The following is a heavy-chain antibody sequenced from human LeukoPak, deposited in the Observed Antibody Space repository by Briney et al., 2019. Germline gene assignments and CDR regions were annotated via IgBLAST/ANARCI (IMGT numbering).Heavy chain of an antibody. J-gene: IGHJ6*02. D-gene: IGHD3-10*01. CDR2: INHSGGT. Sequence: SETLSLTCAVYGASFSDYWWNWFRQPPGKGLEWIGEINHSGGTNYNPSLKSRVTISVDTSKNQFSLKVSSVTAADTAVYYCAREPYYYYGMDVWGQGTTVTVSS. V-gene: IGHV4-34*01. CDR1: GASFSDYW. CDR3: AREPYYYYGMDV.